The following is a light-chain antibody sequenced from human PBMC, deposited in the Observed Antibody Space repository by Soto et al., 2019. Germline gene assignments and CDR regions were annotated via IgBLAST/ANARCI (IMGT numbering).Light chain of an antibody. V-gene: IGKV3-11*01. Sequence: DIVLTQSPATLSLSPGERATLSCRASQSVVGYLAWYQQKPGQAPRLLIYDASNRATGIPARFSGSGSGTDFTLTISVLEPEDFAFYYCQQRSNWPYTFGQGTKLEIK. CDR2: DAS. CDR1: QSVVGY. CDR3: QQRSNWPYT. J-gene: IGKJ2*01.